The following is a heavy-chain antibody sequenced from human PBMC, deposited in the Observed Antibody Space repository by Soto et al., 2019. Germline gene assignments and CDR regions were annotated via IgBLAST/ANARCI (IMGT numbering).Heavy chain of an antibody. Sequence: GGSLRLSCAASGFTFSSHWMHWVRQAPGKGLVWVSRINSDGSGIIYADSVMGRFTISRDNAKSTLYLQMNSLRADDTAVYYCVRGGLVVGSTGLAFDVWGQGTMVTVSS. V-gene: IGHV3-74*01. CDR3: VRGGLVVGSTGLAFDV. CDR2: INSDGSGI. D-gene: IGHD2-15*01. J-gene: IGHJ3*01. CDR1: GFTFSSHW.